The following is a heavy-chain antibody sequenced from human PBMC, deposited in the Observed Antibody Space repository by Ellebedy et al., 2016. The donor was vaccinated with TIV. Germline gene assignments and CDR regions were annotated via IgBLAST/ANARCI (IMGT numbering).Heavy chain of an antibody. CDR1: GYTFTDRG. D-gene: IGHD3-16*02. J-gene: IGHJ4*02. CDR2: INGYNGDT. Sequence: AASVKVSCKASGYTFTDRGISWVRQAPGQGLEYMGWINGYNGDTNYAQRFRDRVTMTTDTSTSTAYMELRSLRSDDTAVYYCGRNFVAGSHRIAYWGQGTLVTVSS. CDR3: GRNFVAGSHRIAY. V-gene: IGHV1-18*04.